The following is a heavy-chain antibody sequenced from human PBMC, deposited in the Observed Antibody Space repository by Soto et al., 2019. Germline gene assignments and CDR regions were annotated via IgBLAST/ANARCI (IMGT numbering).Heavy chain of an antibody. CDR2: INPSGGST. D-gene: IGHD3-22*01. J-gene: IGHJ3*02. CDR1: GYTFTSYY. Sequence: ASVKVYCKASGYTFTSYYMHWVRQAHGQGLEWMGIINPSGGSTSYAQKFQGRVTMTRDTSTSTVYMELSSLRSEDTAVYYCAREYYYDSSSSDAFDIWGQGTMVTVSS. CDR3: AREYYYDSSSSDAFDI. V-gene: IGHV1-46*01.